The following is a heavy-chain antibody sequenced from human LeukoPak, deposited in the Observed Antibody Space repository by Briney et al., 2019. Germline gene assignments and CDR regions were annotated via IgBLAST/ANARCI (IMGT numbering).Heavy chain of an antibody. CDR1: GFTLSTYS. V-gene: IGHV3-33*01. D-gene: IGHD3-16*01. J-gene: IGHJ3*02. Sequence: GRSLRLSCAASGFTLSTYSMNWVRQAPGKGLEWVSVILNDGSQEKYADSVKGRFTISRDNSKNTLFLQMNSLRAEDTAVYYCARDDALGDNALDIWGQGTMVTVSS. CDR3: ARDDALGDNALDI. CDR2: ILNDGSQE.